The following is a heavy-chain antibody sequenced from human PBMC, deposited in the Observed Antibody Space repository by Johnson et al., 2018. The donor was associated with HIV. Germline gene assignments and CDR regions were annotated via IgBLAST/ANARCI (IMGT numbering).Heavy chain of an antibody. Sequence: VQLVESGGGLVKPGGSLRLSCAASGFTFSNAWMSWVRQAPGKGLEWVGRIKSKTDGGTTDYAAPVKGRFTISRDDSKNTLYLQMNSLKTEDTAVYYCTTDIDGGYSSGGYGTASAFDIWGQGTMVTVSS. D-gene: IGHD6-19*01. CDR1: GFTFSNAW. J-gene: IGHJ3*02. V-gene: IGHV3-15*01. CDR2: IKSKTDGGTT. CDR3: TTDIDGGYSSGGYGTASAFDI.